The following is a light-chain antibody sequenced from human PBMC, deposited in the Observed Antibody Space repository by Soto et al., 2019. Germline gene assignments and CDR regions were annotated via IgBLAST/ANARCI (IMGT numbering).Light chain of an antibody. V-gene: IGKV3-15*01. J-gene: IGKJ1*01. CDR1: QSVSNY. Sequence: ETVMTESPSTLAVPPGERATLSCRASQSVSNYLAWYQQKTGQAPRLLIYHASTRATGIPARFSGSGSGTEFTLTITSLQSEDFAVYYCQQYYNLRRTFGQGTKVDIK. CDR2: HAS. CDR3: QQYYNLRRT.